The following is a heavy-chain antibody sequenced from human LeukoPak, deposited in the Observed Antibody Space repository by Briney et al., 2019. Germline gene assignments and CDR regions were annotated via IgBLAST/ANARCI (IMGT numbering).Heavy chain of an antibody. CDR3: ARDWSRGCSSTSCHPGGW. CDR1: GFTFSSYA. D-gene: IGHD2-2*01. J-gene: IGHJ4*02. V-gene: IGHV3-48*04. Sequence: GGSLRLSCAASGFTFSSYAMSWVRQAPGKGLEWVSAISSSGSTIYYADSVKGRFTISRDNAKNSLYLQMNSLRAEDTAVYYCARDWSRGCSSTSCHPGGWWGQGTLVTVSS. CDR2: ISSSGSTI.